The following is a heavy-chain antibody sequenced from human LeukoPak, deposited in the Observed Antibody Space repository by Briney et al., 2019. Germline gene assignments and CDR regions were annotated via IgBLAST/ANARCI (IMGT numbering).Heavy chain of an antibody. D-gene: IGHD3-10*01. Sequence: PGGSLRLSCAASGFTVSSNYMSWVRQAPGKGLEWVSVIYSGGSTYYADSVKGRSTISRDNSKNTLYLQMNSLRAEDTAVYYCAREIFGSGSYPDFWGQGTLVTVSS. V-gene: IGHV3-53*01. CDR2: IYSGGST. J-gene: IGHJ4*02. CDR3: AREIFGSGSYPDF. CDR1: GFTVSSNY.